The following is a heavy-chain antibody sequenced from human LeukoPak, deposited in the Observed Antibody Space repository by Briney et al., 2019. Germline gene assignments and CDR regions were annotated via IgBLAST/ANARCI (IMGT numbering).Heavy chain of an antibody. CDR3: ARAVYSRSRATTSFDY. D-gene: IGHD6-6*01. V-gene: IGHV4-39*07. CDR2: IYYSGST. J-gene: IGHJ4*02. CDR1: GGSISSSSYY. Sequence: PSETLSLTCTVSGGSISSSSYYWGWIRQPPGKGLEWIGSIYYSGSTYYNPSLKSRVTISVDTSKNQFSLKLSSVTAADTAVYYCARAVYSRSRATTSFDYWGQGTLVTVSS.